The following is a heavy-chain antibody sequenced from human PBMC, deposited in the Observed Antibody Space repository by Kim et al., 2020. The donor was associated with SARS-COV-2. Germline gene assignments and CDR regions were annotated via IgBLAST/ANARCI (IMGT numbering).Heavy chain of an antibody. CDR2: ISGSGGST. V-gene: IGHV3-23*01. D-gene: IGHD3-10*01. CDR1: GFTFSSYA. Sequence: GGSLRLSCAASGFTFSSYAMSWVRQAPGKGLEWVSAISGSGGSTYYADSVKGRFTISRDNSKNTLYLQMNSLRAEDTAVYYCTKSQVRVYGSGSADAYWGQGTLVTVSS. J-gene: IGHJ4*02. CDR3: TKSQVRVYGSGSADAY.